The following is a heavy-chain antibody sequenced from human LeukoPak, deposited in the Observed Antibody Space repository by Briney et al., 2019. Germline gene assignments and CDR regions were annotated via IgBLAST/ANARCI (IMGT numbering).Heavy chain of an antibody. D-gene: IGHD2-2*01. V-gene: IGHV3-53*01. CDR3: AREVGDYCSSTSCFGVQDYYYYYMDV. CDR1: GFTVSSNY. J-gene: IGHJ6*03. Sequence: PGGSLRLSCAASGFTVSSNYMSWVRQAPGKGLEWVSVIYSGGSTYYADSVKGRFTISRDNSKNTLYLQMNSLRAEDTAVYYCAREVGDYCSSTSCFGVQDYYYYYMDVWGKGTTVTISS. CDR2: IYSGGST.